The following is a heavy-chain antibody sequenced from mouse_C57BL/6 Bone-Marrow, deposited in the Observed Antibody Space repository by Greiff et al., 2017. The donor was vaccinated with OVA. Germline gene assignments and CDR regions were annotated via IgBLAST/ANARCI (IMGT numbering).Heavy chain of an antibody. CDR3: ARNNGSTWYFDV. D-gene: IGHD1-1*01. CDR1: GYTFTSYT. CDR2: INPSSGYT. Sequence: QVQLKESGAELARPGASVKMSCKASGYTFTSYTMHWVKQRPGQGLEWIGYINPSSGYTKYNQKFKDKATLTADKSSSTAYMQLSSLTSEDSAVYYCARNNGSTWYFDVWGTGTTVTVSS. V-gene: IGHV1-4*01. J-gene: IGHJ1*03.